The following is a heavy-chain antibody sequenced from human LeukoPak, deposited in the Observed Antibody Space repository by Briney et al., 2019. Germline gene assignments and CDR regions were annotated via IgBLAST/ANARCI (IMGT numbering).Heavy chain of an antibody. V-gene: IGHV4-39*01. J-gene: IGHJ4*02. CDR1: GGSISSSSYY. CDR3: ARRGNWGWYFDY. D-gene: IGHD7-27*01. Sequence: SETLSLTCTVSGGSISSSSYYWGWIRQPPGKGLEWIGSIYYSGSTYYNPSLKSRVTISVDTSKNQFSLKLSSVTAAVTAVYYCARRGNWGWYFDYWGQGTLVTVSS. CDR2: IYYSGST.